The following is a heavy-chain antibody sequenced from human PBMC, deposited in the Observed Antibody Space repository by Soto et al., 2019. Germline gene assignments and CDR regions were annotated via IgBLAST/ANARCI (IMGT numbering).Heavy chain of an antibody. V-gene: IGHV3-21*01. J-gene: IGHJ6*02. Sequence: EVQLVESGGGLVKPGGSLRLSCVASGFTFSGYSINWVRQAPGKGLEWVSYISGPSIYIYYADSVKGRSTISRDNDKSAVYLSMKSLRGEDTAVYYCARGFRNGFNVWGQGTTVSVSS. CDR3: ARGFRNGFNV. D-gene: IGHD2-8*01. CDR1: GFTFSGYS. CDR2: ISGPSIYI.